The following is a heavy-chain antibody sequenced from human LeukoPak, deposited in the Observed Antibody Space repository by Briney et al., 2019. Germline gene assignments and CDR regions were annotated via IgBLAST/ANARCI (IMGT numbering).Heavy chain of an antibody. V-gene: IGHV4-59*12. CDR2: VYYSGTT. CDR1: GFTFSSYE. D-gene: IGHD6-19*01. J-gene: IGHJ4*02. Sequence: GSLRLSCAASGFTFSSYEMNWVRQAPGKGLEWIGSVYYSGTTKYNPSLKSRVTISVDTLKNKFSLKLISVTAADTAVYYCARGTLYSGWSYYFDSWGQGTLVPVSS. CDR3: ARGTLYSGWSYYFDS.